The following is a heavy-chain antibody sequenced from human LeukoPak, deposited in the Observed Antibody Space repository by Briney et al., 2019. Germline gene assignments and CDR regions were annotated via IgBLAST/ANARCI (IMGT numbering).Heavy chain of an antibody. Sequence: ASVKVSCKASGYTFTSYGISWVRQAPGQGLEWMGWISAYNGNTNYEQKLQGRVTMTTDTSTSTAYMELRSLRSDDTAVYYCARGVVRGVTSYYYYGMDVWGKGTTVTVSS. J-gene: IGHJ6*04. CDR2: ISAYNGNT. CDR1: GYTFTSYG. V-gene: IGHV1-18*04. D-gene: IGHD3-10*01. CDR3: ARGVVRGVTSYYYYGMDV.